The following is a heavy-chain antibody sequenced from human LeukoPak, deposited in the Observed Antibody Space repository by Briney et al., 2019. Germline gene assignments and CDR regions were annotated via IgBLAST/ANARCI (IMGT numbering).Heavy chain of an antibody. V-gene: IGHV4-34*01. CDR3: AKLYSSSSHYYYHYYMDV. CDR1: GGSFSGYY. Sequence: SETLSLTCAVYGGSFSGYYWSWIRQPPGKGLEWIGEINHSGSTNYNPSLKSRVTISVDTSKNQFSLKLSSVTAADTAVYYCAKLYSSSSHYYYHYYMDVWGKGTTVTVSS. CDR2: INHSGST. J-gene: IGHJ6*03. D-gene: IGHD6-6*01.